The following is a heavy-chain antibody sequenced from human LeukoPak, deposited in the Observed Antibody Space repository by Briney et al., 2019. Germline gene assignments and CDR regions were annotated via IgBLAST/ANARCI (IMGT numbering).Heavy chain of an antibody. D-gene: IGHD3-10*01. Sequence: SETLSLTCTVSGGPISDYYWSWIRVPAGKGLEWIGRIYTSGTTNYNPSLKSRVSMSVDTSKNQFSLKLSSVTAADTAVYYCARGRYGSGTYYNAYFDYWGQGTLVTVSS. CDR2: IYTSGTT. CDR1: GGPISDYY. V-gene: IGHV4-4*07. J-gene: IGHJ4*02. CDR3: ARGRYGSGTYYNAYFDY.